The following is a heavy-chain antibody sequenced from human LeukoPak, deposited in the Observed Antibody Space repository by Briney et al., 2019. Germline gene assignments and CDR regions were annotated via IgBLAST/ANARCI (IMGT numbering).Heavy chain of an antibody. J-gene: IGHJ6*03. CDR1: GFTFSSYG. V-gene: IGHV3-23*01. CDR3: AKRDYYYYYMDV. CDR2: ISGSGGST. Sequence: GGTLRLSCAASGFTFSSYGMSWVRQAPGKGLEWVSAISGSGGSTYYADSVKGRFTISRDNSKNTLYLQMNSLRAEDTAVYYCAKRDYYYYYMDVWGKGTTVTVSS.